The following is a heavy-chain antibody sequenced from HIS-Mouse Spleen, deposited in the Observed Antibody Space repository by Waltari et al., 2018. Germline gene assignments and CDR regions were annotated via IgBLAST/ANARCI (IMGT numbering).Heavy chain of an antibody. D-gene: IGHD6-13*01. CDR1: GGSISSSSYY. V-gene: IGHV4-39*07. CDR2: IYYSGST. CDR3: AREIPYSSSWYDWYFDL. Sequence: QLQLQESGPGLVKPSATLPLTRTVSGGSISSSSYYSGWIRQPPGKGLEWIGSIYYSGSTYYNPSLKSRVTISVDTSKNQFSLKLSSVTAADTAVYYCAREIPYSSSWYDWYFDLWGRGTLVTVSS. J-gene: IGHJ2*01.